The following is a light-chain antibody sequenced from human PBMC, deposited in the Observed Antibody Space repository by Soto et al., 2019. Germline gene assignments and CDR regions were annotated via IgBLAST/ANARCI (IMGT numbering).Light chain of an antibody. Sequence: VMTQSPDTLSVSPGERATLSCRASETVRSNLAWYQQKPGQAPRLLIYGASSRATGIPDRFSGSGSGTDFTLTISRLEPEDFAVYYCQQYGSSPTTFGQGTKVDIK. CDR2: GAS. CDR1: ETVRSN. J-gene: IGKJ1*01. V-gene: IGKV3-20*01. CDR3: QQYGSSPTT.